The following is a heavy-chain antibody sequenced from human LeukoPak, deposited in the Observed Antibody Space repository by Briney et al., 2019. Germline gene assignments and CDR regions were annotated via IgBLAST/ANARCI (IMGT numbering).Heavy chain of an antibody. D-gene: IGHD3-22*01. Sequence: SVKVSCKASGYTFTSCGISWVRQAPGQGLEWMGGIIPIFGTANYAQKFQGRVTITADESTSTAYMELSSLRSEDTAVYYCATDYYDSSGYLLDYWGQGTLVTVSS. CDR2: IIPIFGTA. J-gene: IGHJ4*02. CDR3: ATDYYDSSGYLLDY. CDR1: GYTFTSCG. V-gene: IGHV1-69*13.